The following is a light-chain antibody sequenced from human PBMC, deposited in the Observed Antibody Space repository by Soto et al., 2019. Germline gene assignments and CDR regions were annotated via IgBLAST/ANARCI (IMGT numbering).Light chain of an antibody. CDR2: DVT. Sequence: QSVLTQPASVSGSPGQSITISCTGTSSDVGGYNYVSWYQQHPGKAPKLMIYDVTNRPSGVSNRFSGSKSGNTASLNISGLQAEDEADYYCSSYTSSSTPLVFGGGTKVTVL. V-gene: IGLV2-14*01. J-gene: IGLJ3*02. CDR1: SSDVGGYNY. CDR3: SSYTSSSTPLV.